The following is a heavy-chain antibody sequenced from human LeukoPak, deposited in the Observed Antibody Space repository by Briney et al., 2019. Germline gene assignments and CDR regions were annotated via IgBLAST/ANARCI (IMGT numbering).Heavy chain of an antibody. CDR1: GFIVSNNY. CDR2: INTDDST. V-gene: IGHV3-53*01. J-gene: IGHJ6*03. Sequence: GGSLRLSCAASGFIVSNNYITCVRQAPGKGLEWVSVINTDDSTSYADSVKGRFTISRDNSKNTLYLQMNSLRAEDTAVYYCARGRPGYNMDVWGKGTTVTVSS. CDR3: ARGRPGYNMDV.